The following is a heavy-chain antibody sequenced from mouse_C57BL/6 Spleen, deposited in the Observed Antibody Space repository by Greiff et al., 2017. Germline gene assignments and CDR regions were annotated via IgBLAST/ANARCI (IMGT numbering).Heavy chain of an antibody. J-gene: IGHJ4*01. CDR1: GYTFTDYY. D-gene: IGHD2-2*01. CDR2: INPNNGGT. CDR3: ARSRAMATTAMDY. Sequence: EVQLQQSGPELVKPGASVKISCKASGYTFTDYYMNWVKQSHGKSLEWIGDINPNNGGTSYNQKFKGKATLTVDKSSSTAYMERRSLTSEDSAVYYCARSRAMATTAMDYWGQGTSVTVSS. V-gene: IGHV1-26*01.